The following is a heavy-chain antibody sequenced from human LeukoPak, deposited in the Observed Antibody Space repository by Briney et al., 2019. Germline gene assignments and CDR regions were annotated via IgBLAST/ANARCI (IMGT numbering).Heavy chain of an antibody. J-gene: IGHJ2*01. Sequence: ASVKVSCKASGYTFTGYYMHWVRQAPGQALEWMGWINPNSGATSYSQRFQGRVTMTRDTSISTACLELSRLRSDDTAVYYCARGGAAPEGHWFFDVWGRGTLVTVSS. V-gene: IGHV1-2*02. CDR2: INPNSGAT. CDR1: GYTFTGYY. D-gene: IGHD3-16*01. CDR3: ARGGAAPEGHWFFDV.